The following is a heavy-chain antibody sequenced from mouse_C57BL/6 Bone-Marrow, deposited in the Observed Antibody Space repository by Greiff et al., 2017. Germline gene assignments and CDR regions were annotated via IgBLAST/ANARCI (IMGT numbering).Heavy chain of an antibody. D-gene: IGHD4-1*02. Sequence: EVQLQQSGPELVKPGASVKISCKASGYTFTDYYMNWVKQSHGKSLEWIGDINPNNGGTSYNQKFKGTATLTVDKSSSTAYMELRSLTSEDSAVYYCASLNWNYYAMDYWGQGTSVTVSS. CDR3: ASLNWNYYAMDY. J-gene: IGHJ4*01. CDR1: GYTFTDYY. V-gene: IGHV1-26*01. CDR2: INPNNGGT.